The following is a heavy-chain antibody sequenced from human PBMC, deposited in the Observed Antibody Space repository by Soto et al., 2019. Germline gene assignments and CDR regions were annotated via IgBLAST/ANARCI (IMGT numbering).Heavy chain of an antibody. V-gene: IGHV4-59*08. Sequence: SETLSLTCTVSGGSISSYYWSWIRQPPGKGLEWIGYIYYSGSTNYNPSLKSRVTISVDTSKNQFSLKLSSVTAADTAVYYCARGEYYYYGMDVWGQGTTVTVSS. J-gene: IGHJ6*02. CDR1: GGSISSYY. CDR3: ARGEYYYYGMDV. CDR2: IYYSGST.